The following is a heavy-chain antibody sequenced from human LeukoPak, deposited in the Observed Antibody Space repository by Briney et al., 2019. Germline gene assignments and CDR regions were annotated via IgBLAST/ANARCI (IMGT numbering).Heavy chain of an antibody. D-gene: IGHD6-19*01. CDR1: GFTFSSYA. CDR2: ISGGGDSR. CDR3: AKGPLTEVAGTTWDY. V-gene: IGHV3-23*01. Sequence: PGGSLRLSCAASGFTFSSYAMSWVRQAPGKGLEWVSAISGGGDSRYYADSVKGRFTISRDNSKNTLYLQMNSLRAEDTAVYYCAKGPLTEVAGTTWDYWGQGTLVTVSS. J-gene: IGHJ4*02.